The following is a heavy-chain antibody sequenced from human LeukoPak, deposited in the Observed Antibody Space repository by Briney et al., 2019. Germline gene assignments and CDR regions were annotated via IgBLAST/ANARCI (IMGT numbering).Heavy chain of an antibody. CDR3: ARDLRSGSYYRYYYYMDV. J-gene: IGHJ6*03. CDR2: IYYSGST. V-gene: IGHV4-59*01. CDR1: GGSISSYY. Sequence: SETLSLTCTVSGGSISSYYWSWIRQPPGKGLEWLGYIYYSGSTNYNPSLKSRVTISVDTSKNQFSLKLSSVTAADTGVYYCARDLRSGSYYRYYYYMDVWGIGTTVTVSS. D-gene: IGHD1-26*01.